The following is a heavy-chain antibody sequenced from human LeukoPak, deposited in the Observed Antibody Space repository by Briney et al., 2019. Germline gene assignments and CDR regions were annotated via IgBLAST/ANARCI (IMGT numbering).Heavy chain of an antibody. Sequence: PSETLSLTCTVSGGSVSSGSYYWSWIRQPPGKGLEWIGCIYYSGSTNYNPSLKSRVTVSVDTSKNQFSLKLGSVTAADTAVYYCARDGCSGGSCWPTWWGQGTLVTVSS. V-gene: IGHV4-61*01. D-gene: IGHD2-15*01. CDR1: GGSVSSGSYY. J-gene: IGHJ4*02. CDR3: ARDGCSGGSCWPTW. CDR2: IYYSGST.